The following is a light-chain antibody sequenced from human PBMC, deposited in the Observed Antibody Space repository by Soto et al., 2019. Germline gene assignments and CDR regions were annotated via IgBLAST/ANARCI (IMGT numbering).Light chain of an antibody. J-gene: IGKJ2*03. V-gene: IGKV1-39*01. CDR2: AAS. CDR3: QQGYSTPYS. CDR1: RSISTY. Sequence: DIQMTQSPSSLSASVGDRVTITCRASRSISTYLNWYQQKPGIAPKLLIYAASSLQSGVPSKFSGSGSGTDFTLTISSLQPEDFATYYCQQGYSTPYSFGQGTRLEIK.